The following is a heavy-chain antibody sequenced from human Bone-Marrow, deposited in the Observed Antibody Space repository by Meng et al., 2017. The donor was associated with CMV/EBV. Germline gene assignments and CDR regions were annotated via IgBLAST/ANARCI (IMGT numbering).Heavy chain of an antibody. D-gene: IGHD3-3*01. Sequence: ASVKVSCKASGYTFTGYYMHWVRQAPGQGLEWMGCINPNSGGTNYAQKFQGRVTMTRDTSISTAYMELSRLRSDDTAVYYCARGSWSGYPIDYWGQGTLVTVSS. J-gene: IGHJ4*02. CDR2: INPNSGGT. CDR1: GYTFTGYY. V-gene: IGHV1-2*02. CDR3: ARGSWSGYPIDY.